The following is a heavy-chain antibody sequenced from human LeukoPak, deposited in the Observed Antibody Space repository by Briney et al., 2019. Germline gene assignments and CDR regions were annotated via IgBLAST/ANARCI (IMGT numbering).Heavy chain of an antibody. Sequence: GASVKVSCKASGYTFTGYYMHWVRQAPGQGLEWMGWINPNSGGTNYAQKFQGRVTMTRDTSISTAYMKLSRLRSDDTAVYYCARDKYTGYETFDYWGQGTPVTVSS. V-gene: IGHV1-2*02. CDR3: ARDKYTGYETFDY. D-gene: IGHD5-12*01. J-gene: IGHJ4*02. CDR2: INPNSGGT. CDR1: GYTFTGYY.